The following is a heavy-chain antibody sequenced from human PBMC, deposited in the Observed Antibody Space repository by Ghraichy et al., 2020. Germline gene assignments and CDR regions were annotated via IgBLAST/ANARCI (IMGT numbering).Heavy chain of an antibody. CDR2: LGGGGGTT. Sequence: GGSLRLSCAASGFTFSTYTMSWIRQAPGKGLEWVSGLGGGGGTTYYADSVKGRFTISRDNSKNALYLQMNSLRTEDTAVYYCAKDLTPNGIWDFDYWGQGTLVTVSS. CDR1: GFTFSTYT. CDR3: AKDLTPNGIWDFDY. J-gene: IGHJ4*02. V-gene: IGHV3-23*01. D-gene: IGHD2-8*01.